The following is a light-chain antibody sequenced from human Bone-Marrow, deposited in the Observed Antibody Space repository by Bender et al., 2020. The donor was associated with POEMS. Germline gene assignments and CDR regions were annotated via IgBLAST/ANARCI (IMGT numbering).Light chain of an antibody. CDR3: SSYAGNNNYV. CDR2: EGS. V-gene: IGLV2-23*01. CDR1: SSDVGNYNL. Sequence: QSALTQPASVSGSPGQSLTISCTGTSSDVGNYNLVSWYQHHPGKAPKLMIYEGSKRPSGVSHRFSGSKSGNTASLTISGLQAEDEADYYCSSYAGNNNYVFGTGTDVTVL. J-gene: IGLJ1*01.